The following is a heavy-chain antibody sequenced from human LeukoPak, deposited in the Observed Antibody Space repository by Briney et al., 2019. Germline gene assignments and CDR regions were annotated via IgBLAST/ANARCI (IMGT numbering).Heavy chain of an antibody. Sequence: SETLSLTCSVSGGSLSSSSYYWGWIRQPPGRGLEWIGYIYYSGSTNYNPSLKGRVTISVDTSKNQFSLKLSSVTAADTAVYYCAAKYRFRRISYSIDYWGQGTLVTVSS. CDR3: AAKYRFRRISYSIDY. V-gene: IGHV4-61*05. CDR2: IYYSGST. CDR1: GGSLSSSSYY. D-gene: IGHD2-21*01. J-gene: IGHJ4*02.